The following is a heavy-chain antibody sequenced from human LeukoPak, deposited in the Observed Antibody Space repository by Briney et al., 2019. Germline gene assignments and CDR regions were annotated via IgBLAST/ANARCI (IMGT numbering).Heavy chain of an antibody. CDR2: ISGSGSIT. CDR3: AKRYCNSPSCYIDY. J-gene: IGHJ4*02. D-gene: IGHD2-2*02. V-gene: IGHV3-23*01. CDR1: GVAFSDYA. Sequence: PGGSLRLSCAASGVAFSDYAMNWVRQAPGKGLEWVSGISGSGSITKYADSVKGRFTVSRDNSKNTLYLQMNSVRAEDTALYYCAKRYCNSPSCYIDYWGQGTLVTVSS.